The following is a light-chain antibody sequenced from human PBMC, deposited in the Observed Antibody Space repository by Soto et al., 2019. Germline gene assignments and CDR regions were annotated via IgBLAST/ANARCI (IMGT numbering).Light chain of an antibody. CDR1: QSISSW. V-gene: IGKV1-5*03. CDR3: QQYNSYSYT. CDR2: KAS. J-gene: IGKJ2*01. Sequence: DIQMTQSPSTLSASVGDRVTITCRASQSISSWLVWYQQKPGKAPKLLIYKASSLDSGVPSRFSGSGSGTEFTLTISSLQPDDFATYYCQQYNSYSYTFGHGTKLEIK.